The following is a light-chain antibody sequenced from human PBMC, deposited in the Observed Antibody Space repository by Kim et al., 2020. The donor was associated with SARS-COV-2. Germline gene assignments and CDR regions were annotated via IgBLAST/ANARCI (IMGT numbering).Light chain of an antibody. CDR3: QQYNSYSLLT. V-gene: IGKV1-5*03. CDR2: KAS. J-gene: IGKJ4*01. CDR1: QSISSW. Sequence: SVGDRFTITCRASQSISSWLTWYQQKPGKAPKLLIYKASSLESGVPSRFSGSGSGTEFTLTISSLQPDDFATYYCQQYNSYSLLTFGGGTKVDIK.